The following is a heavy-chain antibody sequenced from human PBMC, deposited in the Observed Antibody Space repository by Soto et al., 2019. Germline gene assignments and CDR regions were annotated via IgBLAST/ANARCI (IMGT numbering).Heavy chain of an antibody. Sequence: HPGGSLRLSCAASGFTFSSYSMNWVRQAPGKGLEWVSAISGSGDATHYADSVKGRSTISRDNSKSTLYLQMNSLRAEDTAIYYCAKARNSGWFFFDSWGQGIQVTVSS. CDR3: AKARNSGWFFFDS. D-gene: IGHD6-19*01. CDR2: ISGSGDAT. J-gene: IGHJ4*02. CDR1: GFTFSSYS. V-gene: IGHV3-23*01.